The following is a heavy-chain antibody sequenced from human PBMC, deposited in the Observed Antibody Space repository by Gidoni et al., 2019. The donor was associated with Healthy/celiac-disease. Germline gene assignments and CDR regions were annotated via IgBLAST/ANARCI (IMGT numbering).Heavy chain of an antibody. J-gene: IGHJ4*02. Sequence: QVQLVQSGAAVKKPGSSVKVSCKASGGTFSSYAISWVRQAPGQGLEWMGGIIPIFGTANYAQKSQGRVTITADKSTSTAYMELSSLRSEDTAVYYCARSTYCSSTSCYTGSFDYWGQGTLVTVSS. V-gene: IGHV1-69*06. D-gene: IGHD2-2*02. CDR2: IIPIFGTA. CDR1: GGTFSSYA. CDR3: ARSTYCSSTSCYTGSFDY.